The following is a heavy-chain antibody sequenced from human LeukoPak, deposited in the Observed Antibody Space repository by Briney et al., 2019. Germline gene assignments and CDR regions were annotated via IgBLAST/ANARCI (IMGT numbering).Heavy chain of an antibody. Sequence: GASVKVSCKASGYTFTGYYLHWVRQAPGQGLDWMGWINPNSGAANYAQKFQGRVTITRDTSISTAYMELTRLRSDGTAVYYCARSSGWFDPWGQGSLVTVSS. CDR2: INPNSGAA. D-gene: IGHD6-19*01. CDR3: ARSSGWFDP. CDR1: GYTFTGYY. V-gene: IGHV1-2*02. J-gene: IGHJ5*02.